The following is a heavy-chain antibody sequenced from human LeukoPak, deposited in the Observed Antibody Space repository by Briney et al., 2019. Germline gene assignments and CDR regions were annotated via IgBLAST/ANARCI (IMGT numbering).Heavy chain of an antibody. Sequence: SETLSLTCAVYGGSFSGYYWSWIRQPPGKGLEWIGEINHSGSTNYNPSLKSRVTISVDTSKNQFSLKLSSVTAADTAVYYCARGDSSGYYYAFDIWGQGTMVTVSS. V-gene: IGHV4-34*01. D-gene: IGHD3-22*01. CDR1: GGSFSGYY. J-gene: IGHJ3*02. CDR3: ARGDSSGYYYAFDI. CDR2: INHSGST.